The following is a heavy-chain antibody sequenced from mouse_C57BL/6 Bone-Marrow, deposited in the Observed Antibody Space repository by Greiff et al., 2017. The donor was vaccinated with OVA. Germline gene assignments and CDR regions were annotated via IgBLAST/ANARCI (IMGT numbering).Heavy chain of an antibody. CDR3: ARRDYDWYFDV. CDR1: GYTFTSYG. D-gene: IGHD2-4*01. CDR2: IYPRSGNT. J-gene: IGHJ1*03. Sequence: VKLVESGAELARPGASVKLSCKASGYTFTSYGISWVKQRTGQGLEWIGEIYPRSGNTYYNEKFKGKATLTADKSSSTAYMELRSLTSEDSAVDFCARRDYDWYFDVWGTGTTVTVSS. V-gene: IGHV1-81*01.